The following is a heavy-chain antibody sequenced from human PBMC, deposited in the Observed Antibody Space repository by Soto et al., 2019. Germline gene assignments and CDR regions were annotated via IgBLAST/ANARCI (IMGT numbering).Heavy chain of an antibody. CDR2: INPNSGGT. CDR1: GYTFTGYY. Sequence: ASVKVSCKASGYTFTGYYMHWVRQAPGQGLEWMGWINPNSGGTNYAQKFQGWVTMTRGTSISTAYMELSRLRSDDTAVYYCARGGTMVRGVITELNFDYWGQGTLVTVSS. D-gene: IGHD3-10*01. J-gene: IGHJ4*02. CDR3: ARGGTMVRGVITELNFDY. V-gene: IGHV1-2*04.